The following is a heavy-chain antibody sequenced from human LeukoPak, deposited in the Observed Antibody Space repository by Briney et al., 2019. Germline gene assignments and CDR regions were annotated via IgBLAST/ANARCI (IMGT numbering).Heavy chain of an antibody. CDR1: GFTFSSYG. J-gene: IGHJ4*02. Sequence: GGSLRLSCAASGFTFSSYGMNWVRQAPGKGLEWVSAISGSGGSTYYADSVKGRFTISRDNSKNTLYLQMNSLRAEDTAVYYCASMYGSGIQRGGYWGQGTLVTVSS. V-gene: IGHV3-23*01. D-gene: IGHD3-10*01. CDR2: ISGSGGST. CDR3: ASMYGSGIQRGGY.